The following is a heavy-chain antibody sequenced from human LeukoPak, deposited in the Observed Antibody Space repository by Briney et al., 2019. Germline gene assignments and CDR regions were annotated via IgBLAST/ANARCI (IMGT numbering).Heavy chain of an antibody. V-gene: IGHV3-73*01. J-gene: IGHJ4*02. Sequence: GGSLRLSCAASGFTFSGSAMHWVRQASGKGLEWVGRIRSKVNNYATAYAASVKGRFTISRDDSKSIAYLQMNSLKTEDTAVYYCTRDRRYCSSTSCNPGFDYWGQGTLVTVSS. D-gene: IGHD2-2*01. CDR3: TRDRRYCSSTSCNPGFDY. CDR2: IRSKVNNYAT. CDR1: GFTFSGSA.